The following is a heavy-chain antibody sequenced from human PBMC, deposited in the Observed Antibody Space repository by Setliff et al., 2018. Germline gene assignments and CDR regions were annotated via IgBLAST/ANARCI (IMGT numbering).Heavy chain of an antibody. D-gene: IGHD1-26*01. J-gene: IGHJ3*02. V-gene: IGHV4-59*06. Sequence: PSETLSLTCTVSGGSINNYYWSWIRQHPGMGLEWIGYIYYSGSTYHNPSLKTLVTISVDTSKNQFSLKLSSVTAADTAVYYCARCSGSYDAFDIWGQGTMVTVSS. CDR3: ARCSGSYDAFDI. CDR2: IYYSGST. CDR1: GGSINNYY.